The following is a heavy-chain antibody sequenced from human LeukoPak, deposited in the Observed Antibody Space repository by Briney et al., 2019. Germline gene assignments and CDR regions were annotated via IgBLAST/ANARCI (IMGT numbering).Heavy chain of an antibody. CDR2: INSDGSST. CDR3: ARVHIPAYCGGDCYSGFDY. J-gene: IGHJ4*02. Sequence: GGSLRLSCAASGFTFSSYWMHWVRQAPGKGLVWVSRINSDGSSTSYADSVKGRFTISRDNAKNTLYLKMNSLRAEDTAVYYCARVHIPAYCGGDCYSGFDYWGQGTLVTVSS. V-gene: IGHV3-74*01. D-gene: IGHD2-21*02. CDR1: GFTFSSYW.